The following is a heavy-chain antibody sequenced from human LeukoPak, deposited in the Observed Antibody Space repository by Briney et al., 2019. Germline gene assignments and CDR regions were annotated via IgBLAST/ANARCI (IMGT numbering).Heavy chain of an antibody. D-gene: IGHD5-12*01. CDR1: GYTFTGYY. Sequence: ASVKVSCKASGYTFTGYYMHWVRQAPVQGLEWMGWINPNSGGTNYAQKFQGRVTMTRDTSISTAYMELSRLRSDDTAVYYCARATVEMATICDYWGQGTLVTVSS. CDR2: INPNSGGT. V-gene: IGHV1-2*02. CDR3: ARATVEMATICDY. J-gene: IGHJ4*02.